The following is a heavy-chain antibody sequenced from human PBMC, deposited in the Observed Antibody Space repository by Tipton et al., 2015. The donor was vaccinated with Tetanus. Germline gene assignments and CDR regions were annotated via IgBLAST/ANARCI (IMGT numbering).Heavy chain of an antibody. CDR2: IYYSGST. J-gene: IGHJ4*02. Sequence: TLSLTCTVSGGSITSGGYYWSWIRQHPGKGLEWIGDIYYSGSTYYNPSLKSRVTILVDTTKNHFSLKLKSVTAADTAVYYCARDQARGARGWNYFDYWGQGSLVTVSS. V-gene: IGHV4-31*03. CDR3: ARDQARGARGWNYFDY. D-gene: IGHD1-26*01. CDR1: GGSITSGGYY.